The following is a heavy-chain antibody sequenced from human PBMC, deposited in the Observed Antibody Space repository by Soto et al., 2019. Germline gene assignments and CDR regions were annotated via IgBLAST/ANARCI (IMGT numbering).Heavy chain of an antibody. J-gene: IGHJ6*03. V-gene: IGHV4-59*08. Sequence: SETLSVTCTVSGGSISSYYWSWIRQPPGKGLEWIGYIYYSGSTNYNPSLKSRVTISVDTSKNQFSLKLSSVTAADTAVYYCARITQGYCSGGSCYPDYYYYYMDVWGKGTPVTV. CDR1: GGSISSYY. D-gene: IGHD2-15*01. CDR2: IYYSGST. CDR3: ARITQGYCSGGSCYPDYYYYYMDV.